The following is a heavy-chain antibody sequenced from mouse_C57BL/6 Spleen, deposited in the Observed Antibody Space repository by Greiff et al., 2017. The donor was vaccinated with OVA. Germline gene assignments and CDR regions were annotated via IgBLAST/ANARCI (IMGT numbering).Heavy chain of an antibody. Sequence: DVKLQESGEGLVKPGGSLKLSCAASGFTFSSYAMSWVRQTPEKRLEWVAYISSGGDYIYYADTVKGRFTISRDNARNTLYLQMSSLKSEDTAMYYCTRDGYYGRGDVWGTGTTVTVSS. J-gene: IGHJ1*03. CDR3: TRDGYYGRGDV. D-gene: IGHD1-1*01. V-gene: IGHV5-9-1*02. CDR1: GFTFSSYA. CDR2: ISSGGDYI.